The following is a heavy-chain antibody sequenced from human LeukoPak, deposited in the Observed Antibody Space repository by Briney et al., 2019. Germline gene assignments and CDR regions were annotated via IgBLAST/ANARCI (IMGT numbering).Heavy chain of an antibody. J-gene: IGHJ4*02. D-gene: IGHD2-21*02. CDR2: ISWDGGST. Sequence: PGGSLRLSCAASGFTFDDYAMHWVRQAPGKGLEWVSLISWDGGSTYYADSVKGRFTISRDNSKNSLYLQMNSLRAEDTALYYCAKERGAYCGGDCYSGLDYWGQGTLVTVSS. CDR1: GFTFDDYA. V-gene: IGHV3-43D*03. CDR3: AKERGAYCGGDCYSGLDY.